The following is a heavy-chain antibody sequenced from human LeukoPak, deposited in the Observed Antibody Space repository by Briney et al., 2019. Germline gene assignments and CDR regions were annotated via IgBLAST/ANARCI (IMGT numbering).Heavy chain of an antibody. D-gene: IGHD6-19*01. Sequence: PGASLRLSCAASGFTFSSYAMSWVRQAPGKGLEWVPGISGSGGNTYYADSVKGRFTISRDNSKNTLYLQMNSLRAEDTAVYYCAKLYSSGWDGDENWGQGTLVSVSS. CDR2: ISGSGGNT. CDR1: GFTFSSYA. CDR3: AKLYSSGWDGDEN. J-gene: IGHJ4*02. V-gene: IGHV3-23*01.